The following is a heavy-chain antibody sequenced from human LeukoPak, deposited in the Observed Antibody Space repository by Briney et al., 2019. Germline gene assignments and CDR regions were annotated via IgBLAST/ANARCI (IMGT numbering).Heavy chain of an antibody. CDR1: GFTFSNYG. V-gene: IGHV3-30-3*02. D-gene: IGHD6-13*01. Sequence: GGSLRLSCAASGFTFSNYGIHWVRQAPGKGLEWVAAISHDGSNKYYADSVKGRFTISSDNSKNTLYLQMNSLRAEDTAVYYCAKSRAAGTPYYFDYWGQGTLVTVSS. CDR2: ISHDGSNK. CDR3: AKSRAAGTPYYFDY. J-gene: IGHJ4*02.